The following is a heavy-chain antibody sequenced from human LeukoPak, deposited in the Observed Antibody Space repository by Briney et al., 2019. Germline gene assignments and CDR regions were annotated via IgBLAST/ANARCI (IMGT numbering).Heavy chain of an antibody. Sequence: GASVKVSCKASGYSFTSYDFNWVRQATGQGLEWMGCINPKSGNAWFARKFQGRVTMTRNNSINTAYMELSSLTAEDTAVYYCARVLRYYYGMDVWGQGTTVTVSS. CDR2: INPKSGNA. V-gene: IGHV1-8*01. CDR3: ARVLRYYYGMDV. CDR1: GYSFTSYD. J-gene: IGHJ6*02.